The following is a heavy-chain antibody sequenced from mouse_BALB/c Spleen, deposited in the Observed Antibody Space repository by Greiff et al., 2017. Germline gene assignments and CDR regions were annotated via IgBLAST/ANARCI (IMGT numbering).Heavy chain of an antibody. J-gene: IGHJ4*01. Sequence: VQLQQSGAELVRPGASVTLSCKASGYTFTDYEMHWVKQTPVHGLEWIGAIDPETGGTAYNQKFKGKATLTADKSSSTAYMELRSLTSEDSAVYYCTRWTYYAMDYWGQGTSVTVSS. CDR3: TRWTYYAMDY. CDR2: IDPETGGT. V-gene: IGHV1-15*01. CDR1: GYTFTDYE.